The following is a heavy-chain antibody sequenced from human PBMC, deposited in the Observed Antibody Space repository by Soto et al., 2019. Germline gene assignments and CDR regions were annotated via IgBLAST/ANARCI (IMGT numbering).Heavy chain of an antibody. CDR1: GFTFSNAW. CDR3: TTDRSSLYDFWSGYLYNWFDP. Sequence: GGSLRLSCAASGFTFSNAWMNWVRQAPGKGLEWVGRIKSKTDGGTTDYAAPVKGRFTISRDDSKNTLYLQMNSLKTEDTAVYYCTTDRSSLYDFWSGYLYNWFDPWGQGTLVTVS. J-gene: IGHJ5*02. D-gene: IGHD3-3*01. V-gene: IGHV3-15*07. CDR2: IKSKTDGGTT.